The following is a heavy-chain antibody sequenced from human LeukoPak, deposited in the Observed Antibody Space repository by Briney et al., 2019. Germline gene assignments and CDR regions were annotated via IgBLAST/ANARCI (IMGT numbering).Heavy chain of an antibody. CDR1: GFTFNNYG. CDR2: IRYDGNNK. J-gene: IGHJ4*02. V-gene: IGHV3-30*02. Sequence: GGSLRLSCGASGFTFNNYGMLWVRQAPGKGLDWVAFIRYDGNNKLYADSVKGRFTISRDNSKNTLYLHINSLRAEDTAVYYCVKDNPLDYWGQGTLVIVSS. D-gene: IGHD1-14*01. CDR3: VKDNPLDY.